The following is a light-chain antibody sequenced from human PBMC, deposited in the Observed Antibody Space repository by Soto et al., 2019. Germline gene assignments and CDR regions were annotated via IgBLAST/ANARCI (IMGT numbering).Light chain of an antibody. CDR1: SSDVGGYNY. CDR2: DVS. J-gene: IGLJ1*01. Sequence: QSVLTQPASVSGSPGQSITISCTGTSSDVGGYNYVSWYQHHPGKAPKRMIHDVSNRPSGVSNRFSGSKSGNTASLTISGLQSEDEADYYCSSYIPNNSTYVFRTGTKLTVL. V-gene: IGLV2-14*03. CDR3: SSYIPNNSTYV.